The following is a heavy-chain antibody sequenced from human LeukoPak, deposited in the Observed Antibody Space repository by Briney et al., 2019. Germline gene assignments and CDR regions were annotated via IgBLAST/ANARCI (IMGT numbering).Heavy chain of an antibody. J-gene: IGHJ4*02. D-gene: IGHD3-10*02. V-gene: IGHV3-9*01. CDR1: GFTFDDYA. CDR2: ISWNSGSI. CDR3: AKDQGVMFEYYFHY. Sequence: GGSLRLSCAASGFTFDDYAMHWVRQAPGKGLEWVSGISWNSGSIGYADSVKGRFTISRDNAKNSLYLQMNSLRAEDTALYYCAKDQGVMFEYYFHYWGQGTLVTVSS.